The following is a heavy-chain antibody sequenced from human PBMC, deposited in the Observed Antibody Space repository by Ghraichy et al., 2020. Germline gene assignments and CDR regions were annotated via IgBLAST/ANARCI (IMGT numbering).Heavy chain of an antibody. V-gene: IGHV4-31*03. D-gene: IGHD2-21*02. CDR3: ASGDGGDKNFDF. J-gene: IGHJ4*02. CDR1: GGSINTDDYY. Sequence: TLSLTCTVSGGSINTDDYYWNWIRQHPGKGLEWIGYIDYSGTTHYNPSLSSRVTISVDTSKNQFSLKLTSVTAADTAVYYCASGDGGDKNFDFWGQGTLVTVSS. CDR2: IDYSGTT.